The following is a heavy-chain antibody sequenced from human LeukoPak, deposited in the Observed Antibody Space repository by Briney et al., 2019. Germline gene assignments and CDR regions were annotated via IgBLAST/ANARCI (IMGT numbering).Heavy chain of an antibody. Sequence: SGPTLVKPTQTLTLTCTFSGFSLSTSGVGMGWIRQPPGKALEWLAVIYWDDDKRYSPSLDNRLTITKDTSKNQVVLTMTNMDPVDTATYYCAHRGRNYALGYWGQGTLVTVSS. J-gene: IGHJ4*02. CDR2: IYWDDDK. CDR3: AHRGRNYALGY. D-gene: IGHD1-7*01. CDR1: GFSLSTSGVG. V-gene: IGHV2-5*02.